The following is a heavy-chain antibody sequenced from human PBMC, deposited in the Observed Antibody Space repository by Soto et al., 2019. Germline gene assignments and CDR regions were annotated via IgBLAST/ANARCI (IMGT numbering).Heavy chain of an antibody. D-gene: IGHD1-26*01. CDR2: IYSGGST. Sequence: GGSLRLSCAASGFTVSSNYMSWVRQAPGKGLEWVSVIYSGGSTYYADSVKGRFTISRDNSKNTLYLQMNSLRAEDTSVYYCAKEGGLSGSYYISSSYYFDYWGQGTLVTVYS. J-gene: IGHJ4*02. CDR1: GFTVSSNY. CDR3: AKEGGLSGSYYISSSYYFDY. V-gene: IGHV3-66*01.